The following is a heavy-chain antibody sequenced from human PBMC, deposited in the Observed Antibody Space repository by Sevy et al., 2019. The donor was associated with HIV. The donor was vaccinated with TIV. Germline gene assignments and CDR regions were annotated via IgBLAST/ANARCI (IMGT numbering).Heavy chain of an antibody. CDR1: GFTFSSYS. D-gene: IGHD3-3*01. J-gene: IGHJ5*02. CDR2: ISSSSSYI. Sequence: GGSLRLSCAASGFTFSSYSMNWVRQAPGKGLEWVSSISSSSSYIYYADSVKGRFTISRDNAKNSLYLQMNSLRAEDKAVYYCARYYDFWSGYYPRWFDPWGQGTLVTVSS. V-gene: IGHV3-21*01. CDR3: ARYYDFWSGYYPRWFDP.